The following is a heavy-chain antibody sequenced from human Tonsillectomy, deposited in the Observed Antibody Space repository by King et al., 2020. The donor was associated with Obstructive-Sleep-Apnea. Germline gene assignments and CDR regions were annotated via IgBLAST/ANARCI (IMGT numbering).Heavy chain of an antibody. D-gene: IGHD4-23*01. J-gene: IGHJ4*02. CDR1: GGSFSGYY. Sequence: VQLQQWGAGLLKPSETLSLTCAVYGGSFSGYYWSWIRQPPGKGLEWIGEINHSGSTNYNPSLKSRVTMSVDRSKNQFSLNLSSVTAADAAVYYCATLVTAGYWGQGTLVSVSS. V-gene: IGHV4-34*01. CDR3: ATLVTAGY. CDR2: INHSGST.